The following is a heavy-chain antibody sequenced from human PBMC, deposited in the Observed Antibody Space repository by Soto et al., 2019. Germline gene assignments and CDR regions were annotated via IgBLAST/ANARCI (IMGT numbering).Heavy chain of an antibody. CDR3: AREGQLGY. CDR2: ISAYNGNT. J-gene: IGHJ4*02. D-gene: IGHD6-6*01. Sequence: VQLGPSGAEVKKPGASVKGSCKGSGYGLNNYGFNWVRQAPGQGLEWMGWISAYNGNTNYAQKFQGRVTLTTDTSTSTAYMELRSLRSDDTAVYYCAREGQLGYWGQGTLVTVSS. V-gene: IGHV1-18*01. CDR1: GYGLNNYG.